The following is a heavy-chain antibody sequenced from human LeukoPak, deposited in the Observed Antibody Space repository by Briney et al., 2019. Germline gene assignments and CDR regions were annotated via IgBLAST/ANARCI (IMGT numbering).Heavy chain of an antibody. J-gene: IGHJ3*02. CDR2: INPGYGNT. D-gene: IGHD5-12*01. CDR3: ARARGHYSGYANDAFDI. V-gene: IGHV1-3*03. Sequence: GASVKVSCKASGYTFSNYAIYWVRQAPGQRLEWMGWINPGYGNTKYSQEFRDRVTITRDTSATTVYLELSSLRSDDMAVYYCARARGHYSGYANDAFDIWGQGTMVTVSS. CDR1: GYTFSNYA.